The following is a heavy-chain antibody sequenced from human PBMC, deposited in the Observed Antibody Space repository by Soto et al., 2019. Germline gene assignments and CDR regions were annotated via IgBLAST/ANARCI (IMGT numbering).Heavy chain of an antibody. Sequence: QITLKESGPTLVKPTQTLTLTCTFSGFSLSTSGVGVGWIRQPPGKALEWLALIYWNDGKRYSPSLKSRLTITKDTSKNQVVLTMTNMDPVDTATYYCAHRRRRTKGSGSSYYFDYWGQGTLVTVSS. CDR3: AHRRRRTKGSGSSYYFDY. CDR1: GFSLSTSGVG. J-gene: IGHJ4*02. V-gene: IGHV2-5*01. CDR2: IYWNDGK. D-gene: IGHD3-10*01.